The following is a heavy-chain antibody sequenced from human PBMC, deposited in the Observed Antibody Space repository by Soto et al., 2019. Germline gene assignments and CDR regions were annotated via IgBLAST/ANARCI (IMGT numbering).Heavy chain of an antibody. CDR2: ISASGGST. CDR1: GFTFTTYP. CDR3: AKGPSGWPGDAFDI. V-gene: IGHV3-23*01. D-gene: IGHD6-19*01. Sequence: GGSLRLSCAASGFTFTTYPMNWVRQAPGKGLEWVSGISASGGSTYYADSVKGRFTISRDNSKNTLYLQMNSLRAEDTAVYYCAKGPSGWPGDAFDIWGQGTMVTVSS. J-gene: IGHJ3*02.